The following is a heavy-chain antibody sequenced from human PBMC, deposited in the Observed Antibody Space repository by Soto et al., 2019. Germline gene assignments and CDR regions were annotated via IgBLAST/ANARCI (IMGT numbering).Heavy chain of an antibody. V-gene: IGHV4-59*08. CDR2: IYYSGST. Sequence: QVQLQESGPGLVKPSETLSLTSTVSGGSISSYYWSWIRQPPGKGLEWIGYIYYSGSTNYNPSLKSQVTISVDTSKNQFSLKLSSVTAADTAVYYCARHGYGDYPWFDPWGQGTLVTVSS. CDR1: GGSISSYY. D-gene: IGHD4-17*01. J-gene: IGHJ5*02. CDR3: ARHGYGDYPWFDP.